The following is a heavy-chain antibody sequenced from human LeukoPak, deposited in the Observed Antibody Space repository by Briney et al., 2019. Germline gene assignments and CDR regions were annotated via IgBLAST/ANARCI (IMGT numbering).Heavy chain of an antibody. CDR3: ARGRPHGNDY. Sequence: GGSLRLSCAASGFTFSSYSMNWVRQAPGKGLEWVSYISSSSSTIYYADSVKGRFTISRDNAKNSLYLQMNSLRVEDTAVYYCARGRPHGNDYWGQGTLVTVSS. V-gene: IGHV3-48*01. CDR2: ISSSSSTI. D-gene: IGHD4-23*01. CDR1: GFTFSSYS. J-gene: IGHJ4*02.